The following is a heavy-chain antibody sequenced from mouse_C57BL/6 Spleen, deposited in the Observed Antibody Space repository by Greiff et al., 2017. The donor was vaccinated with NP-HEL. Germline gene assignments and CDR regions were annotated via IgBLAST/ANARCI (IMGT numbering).Heavy chain of an antibody. J-gene: IGHJ2*01. Sequence: EVMLVESEGGLVQPGSSMKLSCTASGFTFSDYYMAWVRQVPEKGLEWVANINYDGSSTYYLDSLKSRFIISRDNAKNILYLQMSSLKSEDTATYYCARDHDYGNYDYWGQGTTLTVSS. D-gene: IGHD2-1*01. CDR1: GFTFSDYY. CDR3: ARDHDYGNYDY. V-gene: IGHV5-16*01. CDR2: INYDGSST.